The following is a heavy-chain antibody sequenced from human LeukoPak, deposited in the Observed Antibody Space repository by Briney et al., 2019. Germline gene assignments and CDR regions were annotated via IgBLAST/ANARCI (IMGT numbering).Heavy chain of an antibody. CDR2: ISGSSSTI. Sequence: GGSLRLSCAASGFTFSSYAMSWVRQAPGKGLEWVSYISGSSSTIYYADSVKGRFTISRDNAKNSLYLQMNSLRAEDTAVYYCVRVGGTYYYGLGVSYYFDYWGQGTLVTVSS. CDR3: VRVGGTYYYGLGVSYYFDY. CDR1: GFTFSSYA. D-gene: IGHD3-10*01. J-gene: IGHJ4*02. V-gene: IGHV3-48*01.